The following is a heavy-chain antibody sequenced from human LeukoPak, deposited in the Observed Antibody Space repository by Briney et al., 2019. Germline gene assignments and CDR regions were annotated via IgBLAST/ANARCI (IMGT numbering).Heavy chain of an antibody. D-gene: IGHD2-2*01. V-gene: IGHV1-69*01. Sequence: SVKVSCKASGGTFSSYAISWVRQAPGQGLEWMGGIIPIFGTANYAQKFQGRVTITADESAGTAYMELSSLRSEDTAVYYCAREVRYCSSTSCYGGAFDIWGQGTMVTVSS. J-gene: IGHJ3*02. CDR3: AREVRYCSSTSCYGGAFDI. CDR2: IIPIFGTA. CDR1: GGTFSSYA.